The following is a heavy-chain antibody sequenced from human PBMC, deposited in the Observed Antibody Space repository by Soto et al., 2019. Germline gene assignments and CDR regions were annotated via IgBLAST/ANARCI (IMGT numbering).Heavy chain of an antibody. CDR3: AKDLSIAVAGWFDP. J-gene: IGHJ5*02. CDR2: ISWNSGSI. D-gene: IGHD6-19*01. Sequence: EVQLVESGGGLVQPGRSLRLSCAASGFTFDDYAMHWVRQAPGKGLEWVSGISWNSGSIGYADSVKGRFTISRDNAKNSLYLQMNSLRAEDTALYYCAKDLSIAVAGWFDPWGQGTLVTVSS. CDR1: GFTFDDYA. V-gene: IGHV3-9*01.